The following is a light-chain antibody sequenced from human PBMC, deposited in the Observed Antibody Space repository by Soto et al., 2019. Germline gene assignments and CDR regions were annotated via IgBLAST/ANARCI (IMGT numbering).Light chain of an antibody. CDR1: SSDGGGYNY. J-gene: IGLJ1*01. Sequence: QSVLTQPASVSGSPGQPITISCTGTSSDGGGYNYVSWYQQHPGKAPQLMIYEVSNRPSGVSNRFSGSKSGNTASLTISGLQAEDEADYYCSSYTSSSTLYVFGTGTKVTVL. CDR3: SSYTSSSTLYV. V-gene: IGLV2-14*01. CDR2: EVS.